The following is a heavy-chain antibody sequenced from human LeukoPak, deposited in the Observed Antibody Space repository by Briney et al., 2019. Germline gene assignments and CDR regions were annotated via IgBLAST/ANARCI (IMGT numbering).Heavy chain of an antibody. D-gene: IGHD5-18*01. V-gene: IGHV6-1*01. Sequence: SQTLSLTCATSGDSVSSNSAAWNWIRQSPSRGLEWLGRTYYRSKWYNDYAVSVKSRITVNPNKSKNQFSLQLNSVAPEDTAVYYCARDQVDTAMIYGMDVWGQGTTVTVS. CDR3: ARDQVDTAMIYGMDV. J-gene: IGHJ6*02. CDR2: TYYRSKWYN. CDR1: GDSVSSNSAA.